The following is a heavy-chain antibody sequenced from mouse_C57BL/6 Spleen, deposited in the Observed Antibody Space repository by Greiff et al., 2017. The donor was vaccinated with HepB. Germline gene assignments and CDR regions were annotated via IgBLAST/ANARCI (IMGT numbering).Heavy chain of an antibody. Sequence: QVQLQQPGAELVRPGTSVKLSCKASGYTFTSYWMHWVKQRPGQGLEWIGVIDPSDSYTNYNQKFKGKATLTVDTSSSTAYMQLSSLTSEDSAVYYCARPSLHYAMDYWGQGTSVTVSS. CDR1: GYTFTSYW. CDR3: ARPSLHYAMDY. V-gene: IGHV1-59*01. J-gene: IGHJ4*01. CDR2: IDPSDSYT.